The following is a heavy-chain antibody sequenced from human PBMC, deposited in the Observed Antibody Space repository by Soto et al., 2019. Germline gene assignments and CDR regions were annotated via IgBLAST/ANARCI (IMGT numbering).Heavy chain of an antibody. Sequence: PGGSLRLSCAASGFTFSSYIMSWVRQAPGRGLEWVSGIVADGTTTDYADSVKGRFTISRDNSKNTLYLQMNSLRAEDTAIYYCAKKAVMFRGVPYDLDVWGQGTTVTVSS. CDR3: AKKAVMFRGVPYDLDV. CDR2: IVADGTTT. CDR1: GFTFSSYI. J-gene: IGHJ6*02. V-gene: IGHV3-23*01. D-gene: IGHD3-10*01.